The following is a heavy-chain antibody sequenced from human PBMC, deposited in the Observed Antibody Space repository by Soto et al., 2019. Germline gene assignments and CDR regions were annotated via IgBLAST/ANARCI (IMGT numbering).Heavy chain of an antibody. CDR3: ARGRFSTTLYAGFDP. D-gene: IGHD2-2*01. CDR1: GFTFTSYA. Sequence: VGSLRLSCAASGFTFTSYAMHWVRQAPGKGLEWVAAISYHGRDEYYADSVEGRFSISRDNSKNTLNLQMNSLRAEDTAVYYCARGRFSTTLYAGFDPWGQGALVTVSS. J-gene: IGHJ5*02. CDR2: ISYHGRDE. V-gene: IGHV3-30*04.